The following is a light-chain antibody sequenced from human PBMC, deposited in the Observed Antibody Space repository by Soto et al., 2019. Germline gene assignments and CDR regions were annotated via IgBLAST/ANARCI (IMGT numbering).Light chain of an antibody. J-gene: IGLJ1*01. CDR1: SSDVGGYNY. CDR2: EVS. V-gene: IGLV2-8*01. Sequence: QSVLAQPPSASGSPGQSVTISCPGTSSDVGGYNYVSWYQQHPGKAPKLMIYEVSKRPSGVPDRFSGSKSGNTASLTVSGLQAEDEADYYCSSYAGSNNPYVFGTGTRSPS. CDR3: SSYAGSNNPYV.